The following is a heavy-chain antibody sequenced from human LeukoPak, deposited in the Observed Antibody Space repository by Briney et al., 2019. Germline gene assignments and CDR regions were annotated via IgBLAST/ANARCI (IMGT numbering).Heavy chain of an antibody. CDR1: GFTLSSYT. V-gene: IGHV3-30*04. D-gene: IGHD6-13*01. J-gene: IGHJ4*02. CDR2: ISDDGSNK. CDR3: ARDRSSYTIAAAGTVDF. Sequence: GGSLRLSCAVSGFTLSSYTMHWVRQAPGKGLEWVAVISDDGSNKYYAGSVKGRFTISRDNSKNTLYLQMNSLRAEDTAVYYCARDRSSYTIAAAGTVDFWGQGTLVTVSS.